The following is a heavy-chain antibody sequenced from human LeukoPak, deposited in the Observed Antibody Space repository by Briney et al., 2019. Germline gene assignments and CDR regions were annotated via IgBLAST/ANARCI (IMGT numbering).Heavy chain of an antibody. CDR1: GFTFSSYA. D-gene: IGHD2-2*01. Sequence: PGGSLRLSCAASGFTFSSYAMSWVRQAPGKGLEWVSAISGSGGSTYYADSVKGRFTISRDNAKNSLYLQMNSLRAEDTDVYYCARGDIVVVPAAKDYWGQGTLVTVSS. CDR3: ARGDIVVVPAAKDY. J-gene: IGHJ4*02. CDR2: ISGSGGST. V-gene: IGHV3-23*01.